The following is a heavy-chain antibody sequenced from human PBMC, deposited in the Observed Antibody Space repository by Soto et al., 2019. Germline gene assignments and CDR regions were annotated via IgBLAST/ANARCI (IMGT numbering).Heavy chain of an antibody. Sequence: SETLSLTCTVSGDSIISSDFYWGWVRQPPGKGLEWIGSIFYLGSSYYNPSLKSRVTMSVDTSKNQFSLRLRSVTAADTALYFCARHSLALRKNNWFDPWGQGTMVTVSS. J-gene: IGHJ5*02. CDR2: IFYLGSS. CDR3: ARHSLALRKNNWFDP. CDR1: GDSIISSDFY. D-gene: IGHD3-3*02. V-gene: IGHV4-39*01.